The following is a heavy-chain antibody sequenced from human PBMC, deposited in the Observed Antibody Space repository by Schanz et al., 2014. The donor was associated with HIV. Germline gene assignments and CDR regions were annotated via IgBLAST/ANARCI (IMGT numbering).Heavy chain of an antibody. CDR1: GFTFNNYA. D-gene: IGHD3-22*01. J-gene: IGHJ4*02. V-gene: IGHV3-23*04. CDR3: AKPEYDSRGNSQSHFDY. Sequence: EVHLVESGGGLVQPGGSLRLSCAASGFTFNNYAMTWVRQAPGKGLEWVSSISESGGRSYYADSVNGRFTISRDNSKNTLYLEMTTLRTEDTAVYYCAKPEYDSRGNSQSHFDYWGQGTLVTVSS. CDR2: ISESGGRS.